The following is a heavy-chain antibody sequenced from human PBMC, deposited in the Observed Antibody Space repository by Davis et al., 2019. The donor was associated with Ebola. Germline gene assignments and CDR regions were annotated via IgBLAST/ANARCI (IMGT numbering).Heavy chain of an antibody. CDR2: IIPIFGTA. CDR1: GGTFSSYA. D-gene: IGHD2-15*01. Sequence: AASVKVSCKASGGTFSSYAISWVRQAPGQGLEWMGGIIPIFGTANYAQKFQGRVTITADKSTSTAYMELSSLRSEDTAVYYCSRPYCSGGSCYYYYGMDVWGQGTTVTVSS. J-gene: IGHJ6*02. V-gene: IGHV1-69*06. CDR3: SRPYCSGGSCYYYYGMDV.